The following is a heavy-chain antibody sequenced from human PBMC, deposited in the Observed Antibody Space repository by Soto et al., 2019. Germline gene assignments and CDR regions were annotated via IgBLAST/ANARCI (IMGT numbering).Heavy chain of an antibody. J-gene: IGHJ4*02. Sequence: GGSLRLSCAASGVTFISYAMSWVRQAPGKGLEWVSAISGSGGSTYYVDSVKGRFTISRDNSKNTLYLQMNSLRAEDTAVYYCAKDPSGSYYFDYWGQGTLVTVSS. CDR2: ISGSGGST. V-gene: IGHV3-23*01. CDR1: GVTFISYA. CDR3: AKDPSGSYYFDY. D-gene: IGHD1-26*01.